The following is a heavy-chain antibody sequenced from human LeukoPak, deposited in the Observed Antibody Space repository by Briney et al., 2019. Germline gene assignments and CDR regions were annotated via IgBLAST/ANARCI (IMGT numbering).Heavy chain of an antibody. CDR1: GGSISSSSYY. CDR3: ARHGGDFDLYSNWFDP. Sequence: PSETLSLTCTVSGGSISSSSYYWGWIRQPPGKGLEWIGSIYYSGSTYYNPSLKSRVTISVDTSKNQFSLKLSSVTAADTAVYYCARHGGDFDLYSNWFDPWGQGTLVTVSS. V-gene: IGHV4-39*01. CDR2: IYYSGST. J-gene: IGHJ5*02. D-gene: IGHD3-9*01.